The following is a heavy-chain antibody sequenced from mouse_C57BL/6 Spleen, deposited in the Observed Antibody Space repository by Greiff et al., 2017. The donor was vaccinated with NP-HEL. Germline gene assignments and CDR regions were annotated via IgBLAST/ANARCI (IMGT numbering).Heavy chain of an antibody. J-gene: IGHJ4*01. V-gene: IGHV2-2*01. CDR2: IWSGGGT. Sequence: QVQLQQSGPGLVQPSQSLSLSCTASGFSFTSYGVHWVRQSPGKGLEWLGVIWSGGGTDYNAAFISRLSISKDNSKSQVFFKMNSLQADDTAIYYCARNYEAMDCWGQGTSVTVSS. CDR1: GFSFTSYG. CDR3: ARNYEAMDC.